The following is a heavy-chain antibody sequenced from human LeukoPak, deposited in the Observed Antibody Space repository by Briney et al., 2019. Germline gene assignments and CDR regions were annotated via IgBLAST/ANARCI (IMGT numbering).Heavy chain of an antibody. V-gene: IGHV4-34*01. CDR3: ARRDDSSGYHKIFDY. Sequence: SETLSLTCDVYGGSFRGYYWSWIRQPPGKGLEWIGNIYYGENTYYNPSLKSRVTISIDTSKNQFYLKLSSLTAADTAVYYCARRDDSSGYHKIFDYWGPGTLVTVSS. D-gene: IGHD3-22*01. CDR1: GGSFRGYY. CDR2: IYYGENT. J-gene: IGHJ4*02.